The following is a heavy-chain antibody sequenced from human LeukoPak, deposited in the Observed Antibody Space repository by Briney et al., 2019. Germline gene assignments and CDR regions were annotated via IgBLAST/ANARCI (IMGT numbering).Heavy chain of an antibody. J-gene: IGHJ4*02. CDR2: INPNSGGT. CDR1: GYTFTGYY. Sequence: ASVKVSCMASGYTFTGYYMHWVRQAPGQGLEWMGWINPNSGGTNYAQKFQGRVTMTRDTSISTAYMELSRLRSDDTAVYYCARVLFGVVTPFDYWGQGTLVTVSS. D-gene: IGHD3-3*01. CDR3: ARVLFGVVTPFDY. V-gene: IGHV1-2*02.